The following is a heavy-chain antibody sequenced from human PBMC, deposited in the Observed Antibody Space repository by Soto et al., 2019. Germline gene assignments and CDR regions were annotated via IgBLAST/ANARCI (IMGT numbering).Heavy chain of an antibody. D-gene: IGHD6-19*01. J-gene: IGHJ4*02. CDR3: ARVPSKGSGWSRYFDY. V-gene: IGHV1-69*13. Sequence: GASVKVSCKASGGTFSSYAISWVRQAPGQGLEWMGGIIPIFGTANYAQKFQGRVTITADESTSTAYMELSSLRSEDTAVYYCARVPSKGSGWSRYFDYWGQGTLVTVSS. CDR1: GGTFSSYA. CDR2: IIPIFGTA.